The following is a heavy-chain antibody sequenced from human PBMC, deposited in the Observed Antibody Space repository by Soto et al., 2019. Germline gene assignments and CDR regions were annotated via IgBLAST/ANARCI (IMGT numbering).Heavy chain of an antibody. Sequence: GGSLRLSCAASGFTFSSYGMHWVRQAPGKGLEWVAVIWYDGSNKYYADSVKGRFTISRDNSKNTLYLQMNSLRAEDTAVYYCARGSIAAAGIDYYYYYYMDVWGKGTTVTVSS. CDR1: GFTFSSYG. J-gene: IGHJ6*03. V-gene: IGHV3-33*01. CDR2: IWYDGSNK. CDR3: ARGSIAAAGIDYYYYYYMDV. D-gene: IGHD6-13*01.